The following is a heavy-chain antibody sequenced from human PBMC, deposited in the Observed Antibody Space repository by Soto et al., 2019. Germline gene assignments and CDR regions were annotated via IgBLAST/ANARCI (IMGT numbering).Heavy chain of an antibody. CDR3: ARCGPYCRTSTCSFDP. CDR2: IYPCDSDT. Sequence: GESLKISCKASGYSFSDYWIGWVRQMPGRGLEWMWIIYPCDSDTRYSASFQGQVTISADKSISTTFLQWSSLKAPETAMYYWARCGPYCRTSTCSFDPWGQGTLVTLSS. J-gene: IGHJ5*02. V-gene: IGHV5-51*01. D-gene: IGHD2-2*01. CDR1: GYSFSDYW.